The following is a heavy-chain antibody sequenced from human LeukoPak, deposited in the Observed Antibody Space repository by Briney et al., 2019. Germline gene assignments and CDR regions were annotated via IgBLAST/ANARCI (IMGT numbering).Heavy chain of an antibody. CDR1: GGSISSYY. D-gene: IGHD3-22*01. CDR2: IYYSGSS. J-gene: IGHJ4*02. Sequence: PSETLSLTCTVSGGSISSYYWSWIRQPPGKGLEWIGYIYYSGSSNYNPSLKSRVTISVDTSKNQFSLKLSSVTAADTAVYYCARCSGYSYYFDYWGQGTLVTVSS. CDR3: ARCSGYSYYFDY. V-gene: IGHV4-59*01.